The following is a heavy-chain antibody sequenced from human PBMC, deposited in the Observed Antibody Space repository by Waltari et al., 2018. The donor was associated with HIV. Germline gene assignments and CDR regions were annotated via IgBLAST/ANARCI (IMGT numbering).Heavy chain of an antibody. CDR3: ARGRIEYDFWSGYYTRAFDY. CDR1: GGSFSGYY. J-gene: IGHJ4*02. D-gene: IGHD3-3*01. CDR2: IKHSGST. Sequence: QVQLQQWGAGLLKPSETLSLPCAVYGGSFSGYYWSWLRQPPGTGLEWIGEIKHSGSTNHNPALKNRVTISVDTSKNQFSLKLSSVTAADTAGYDWARGRIEYDFWSGYYTRAFDYWGQGTLVTVSS. V-gene: IGHV4-34*01.